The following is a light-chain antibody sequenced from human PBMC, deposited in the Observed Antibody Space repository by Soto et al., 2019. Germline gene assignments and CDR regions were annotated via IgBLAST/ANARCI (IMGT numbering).Light chain of an antibody. CDR3: QQTDSFPLS. CDR1: QSVSSW. Sequence: DIQMTQSPSTLSASVGDRVTITCRASQSVSSWLAWYQQTPGKAPELLIFAASSMQSGVPSRFSGRGSGTEFTLTIDSLQPEDFATYYCQQTDSFPLSFGGGTKVEFK. CDR2: AAS. V-gene: IGKV1-12*01. J-gene: IGKJ4*01.